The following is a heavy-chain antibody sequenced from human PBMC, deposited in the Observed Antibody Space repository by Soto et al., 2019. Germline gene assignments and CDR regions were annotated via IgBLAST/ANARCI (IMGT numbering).Heavy chain of an antibody. CDR3: ARGDRGGSGSPASYYYSGWDV. V-gene: IGHV3-23*01. J-gene: IGHJ6*02. CDR1: GFTLSSYA. CDR2: ISAGGDMT. Sequence: DVQLLESGGNLVQPGGSLTLFCSASGFTLSSYAMSWVRQAPGKGLEWVSSISAGGDMTYNSDSVKGRFTISRDNANNAVFLQMHNLRIEDTALYYCARGDRGGSGSPASYYYSGWDVWGQGATVTVS. D-gene: IGHD3-10*01.